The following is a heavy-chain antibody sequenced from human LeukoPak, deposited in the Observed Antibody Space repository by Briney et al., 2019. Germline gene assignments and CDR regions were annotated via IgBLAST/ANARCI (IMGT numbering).Heavy chain of an antibody. CDR3: VRGTGY. Sequence: GRSLRLSRSVSGFTFSTYVMHWVRQAPGKGLEYVSAISSNGDNTYYADSVKGRFTISRDNSKNTLYLQMSSLRADDTAVYYCVRGTGYWGQGTLVTVSS. CDR2: ISSNGDNT. J-gene: IGHJ4*02. CDR1: GFTFSTYV. V-gene: IGHV3-64D*06.